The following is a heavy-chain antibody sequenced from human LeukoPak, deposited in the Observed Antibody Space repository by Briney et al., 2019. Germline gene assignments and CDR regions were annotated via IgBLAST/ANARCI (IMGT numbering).Heavy chain of an antibody. CDR3: ARGGVWWLHQEPYYYYGMDV. D-gene: IGHD5-12*01. CDR2: IWYDGSNK. J-gene: IGHJ6*02. CDR1: GFTFSSYA. V-gene: IGHV3-33*08. Sequence: GGSLRLSCSASGFTFSSYAMHWVRQAPGKGLEWVAVIWYDGSNKYYADSVKGRFTISRDNSKNTLYLQMNSLRAEDTAVYYCARGGVWWLHQEPYYYYGMDVWGQGTTVTVSS.